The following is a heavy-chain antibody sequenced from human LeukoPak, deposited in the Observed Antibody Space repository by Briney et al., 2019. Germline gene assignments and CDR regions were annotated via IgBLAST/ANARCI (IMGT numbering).Heavy chain of an antibody. D-gene: IGHD3-16*01. J-gene: IGHJ4*02. CDR3: AKGVGEFGFRFDS. V-gene: IGHV3-30*02. Sequence: GGSLRLSCAASGFTFSSYGMHWVRQAPGKGLEWVAFIPNDGSNKYYADSVKGRFTISRDNSKNTLYLQMNSLRPEDTAVYYCAKGVGEFGFRFDSWGQGTLVTVSS. CDR2: IPNDGSNK. CDR1: GFTFSSYG.